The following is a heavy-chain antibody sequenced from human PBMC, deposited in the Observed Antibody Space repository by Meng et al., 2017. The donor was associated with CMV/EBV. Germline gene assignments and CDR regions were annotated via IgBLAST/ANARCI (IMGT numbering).Heavy chain of an antibody. CDR1: GFTFSSYW. Sequence: GGSLRLSCAASGFTFSSYWMHWVRQAPGEGLVWVSRINSDGSSTSYADSVQGRFTISRDNAKNTLYLQMNSLRAEDTAVYYCARDQVTPGFYYSSSSTQYGMDVWGQGTTVTVSS. CDR3: ARDQVTPGFYYSSSSTQYGMDV. D-gene: IGHD6-6*01. CDR2: INSDGSST. V-gene: IGHV3-74*01. J-gene: IGHJ6*02.